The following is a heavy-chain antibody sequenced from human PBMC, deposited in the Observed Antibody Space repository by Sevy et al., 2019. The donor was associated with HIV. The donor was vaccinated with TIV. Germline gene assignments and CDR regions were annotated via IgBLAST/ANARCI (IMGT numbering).Heavy chain of an antibody. Sequence: SETLSLTCTVSGGSISSGDYYWSWIRQPPGKGLEWIGYIYYSGSTYYNPSLKSRVTISVDTSRNPFSLKLSSVTAADTAVYYCARGGYGDSDYYYGMDVWGQGTTVTVSS. D-gene: IGHD4-17*01. CDR2: IYYSGST. CDR1: GGSISSGDYY. V-gene: IGHV4-30-4*01. J-gene: IGHJ6*02. CDR3: ARGGYGDSDYYYGMDV.